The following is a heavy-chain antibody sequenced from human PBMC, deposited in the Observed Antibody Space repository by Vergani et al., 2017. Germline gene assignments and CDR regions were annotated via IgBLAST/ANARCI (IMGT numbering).Heavy chain of an antibody. D-gene: IGHD6-19*01. CDR1: GGSFSGYS. V-gene: IGHV4-34*01. CDR3: ARDGRSGWAGYFQH. Sequence: QVQLQQWGAGLLKPSETLSLTCAVYGGSFSGYSWSWIRQPPGKGLEWIGEINHSGSTNYNPSLKSRVTISVDTSKNQFSLKLSSVTAADTAVYYCARDGRSGWAGYFQHWGQGTLVTASS. J-gene: IGHJ1*01. CDR2: INHSGST.